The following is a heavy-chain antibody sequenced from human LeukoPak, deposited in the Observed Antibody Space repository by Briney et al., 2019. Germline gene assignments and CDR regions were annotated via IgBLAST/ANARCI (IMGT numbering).Heavy chain of an antibody. CDR3: ARDCSGGSCYGAFDI. V-gene: IGHV4-30-4*01. J-gene: IGHJ3*02. Sequence: SETLSLTCTVSGASIRSGDYYWSWIRQPPGKGLEWIGYIYDSGSTYYNPSLKSRITISVDTSENRFSLKLSSVTATDTAVYYCARDCSGGSCYGAFDIWGQGTMATVSS. CDR1: GASIRSGDYY. D-gene: IGHD2-15*01. CDR2: IYDSGST.